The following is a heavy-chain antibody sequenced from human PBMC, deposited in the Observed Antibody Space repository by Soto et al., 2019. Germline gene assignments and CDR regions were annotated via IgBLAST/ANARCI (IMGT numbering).Heavy chain of an antibody. Sequence: SETLSLTCTVSGGSISSGDYYWSWIRQPPGKGLEWIGYIYYSGSTYYNPSLKSRVTISVDTSKNQFSLKLSSVTAADTAVYYCCRGESAGNYYGSGSYVGYWGQGTLVTVSS. J-gene: IGHJ4*02. D-gene: IGHD3-10*01. V-gene: IGHV4-30-4*01. CDR2: IYYSGST. CDR1: GGSISSGDYY. CDR3: CRGESAGNYYGSGSYVGY.